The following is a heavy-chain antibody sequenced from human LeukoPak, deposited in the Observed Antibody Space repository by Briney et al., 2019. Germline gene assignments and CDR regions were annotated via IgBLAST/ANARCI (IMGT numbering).Heavy chain of an antibody. V-gene: IGHV3-30-3*01. CDR1: GFTFSSYA. Sequence: PGRSLRLSCAASGFTFSSYAMHWVRQAPGKGLEWVAVISYDGSNKYYADSVKGRFTISRDNSKNTLYLQMNSLRAEDTAVYYCAGDPRSAGSYYYYGMDVWGQGTTVTVSS. J-gene: IGHJ6*02. D-gene: IGHD6-13*01. CDR2: ISYDGSNK. CDR3: AGDPRSAGSYYYYGMDV.